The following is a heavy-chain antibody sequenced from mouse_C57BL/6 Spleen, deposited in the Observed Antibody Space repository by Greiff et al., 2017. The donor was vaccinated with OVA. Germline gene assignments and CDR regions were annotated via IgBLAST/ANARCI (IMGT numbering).Heavy chain of an antibody. D-gene: IGHD1-1*01. Sequence: VQRVESGAELVRPGASVKLSCKASGYTFTDYYINWVKQRPGQGLEWIARIYPGSGNTYYNEKFKGKATLTAEKSSSTAYMQLSSLTSEDSAVYFCARDGDYYGSSWDWYFDVWGTGTTVTVSS. CDR1: GYTFTDYY. V-gene: IGHV1-76*01. CDR2: IYPGSGNT. J-gene: IGHJ1*03. CDR3: ARDGDYYGSSWDWYFDV.